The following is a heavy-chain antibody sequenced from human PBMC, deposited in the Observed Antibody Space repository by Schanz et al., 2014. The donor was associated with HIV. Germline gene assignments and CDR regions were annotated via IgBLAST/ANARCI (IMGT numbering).Heavy chain of an antibody. CDR3: ARSRYGDYPYYFDY. D-gene: IGHD4-17*01. CDR2: IIPLSGTT. CDR1: GGSFIDHA. J-gene: IGHJ4*02. V-gene: IGHV1-69*01. Sequence: QVQLVQSGAEVKKPGASVKVSCKTSGGSFIDHAISWVRQAPGQGLEWMGGIIPLSGTTSYAQKFQGRVTITADESTSTAYMELSSLRSEDTAVYYCARSRYGDYPYYFDYWGQGTLVTVSS.